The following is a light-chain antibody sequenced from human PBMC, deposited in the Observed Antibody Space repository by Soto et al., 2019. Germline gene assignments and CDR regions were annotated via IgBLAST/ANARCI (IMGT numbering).Light chain of an antibody. V-gene: IGKV1-6*01. J-gene: IGKJ4*01. Sequence: IKMTQSPSTLSASVGDTVTITCRASQSISVSLAWYQQKPGKAPNLLIYATSSLQGGVPSRFSGSGSGTDFTLTISSLQPEDFATYYCLQDNSYPLTFGGGTKVDIK. CDR3: LQDNSYPLT. CDR2: ATS. CDR1: QSISVS.